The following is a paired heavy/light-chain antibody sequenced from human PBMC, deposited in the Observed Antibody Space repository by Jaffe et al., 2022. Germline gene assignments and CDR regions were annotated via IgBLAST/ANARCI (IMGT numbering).Light chain of an antibody. Sequence: EIVMTQSPATLSVSPGERATLSCRASQSVSSNLAWYQQKPGQAPRLLIYGASTRATGIPARFSGSGSGTEFTLTISSLQSEDFAVYYCQQYNNWPTFGQGTKVEIK. V-gene: IGKV3-15*01. J-gene: IGKJ1*01. CDR2: GAS. CDR3: QQYNNWPT. CDR1: QSVSSN.
Heavy chain of an antibody. CDR2: IIPILGIA. V-gene: IGHV1-69*02. D-gene: IGHD3-9*01. J-gene: IGHJ4*02. Sequence: QVQLVQSGAEVKKPGSSVKVSCKASGGTFSSYTISWVRQAPGQGLEWMGRIIPILGIANYAQKFQGRVTITADKSTSTAYMELSSLRSEDTAVYYCARGSVDILTGYLLVDFDYWGQGTLVTVSS. CDR3: ARGSVDILTGYLLVDFDY. CDR1: GGTFSSYT.